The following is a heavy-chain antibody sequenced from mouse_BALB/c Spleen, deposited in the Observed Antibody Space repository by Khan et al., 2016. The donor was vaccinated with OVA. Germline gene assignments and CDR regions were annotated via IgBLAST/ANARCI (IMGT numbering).Heavy chain of an antibody. J-gene: IGHJ2*01. Sequence: QVQLKQSGAELVRPGASVKMSCKASGYTFTNYTMYWVKQRPGQGLEWVGYINTSNGYTNKNQNFNDKATFSKDRSSSTAYLKLSSLTSEDSGVYYFLRIHIPPYYFDYWGQGTTRTVSS. CDR3: LRIHIPPYYFDY. D-gene: IGHD6-1*01. V-gene: IGHV1-4*01. CDR1: GYTFTNYT. CDR2: INTSNGYT.